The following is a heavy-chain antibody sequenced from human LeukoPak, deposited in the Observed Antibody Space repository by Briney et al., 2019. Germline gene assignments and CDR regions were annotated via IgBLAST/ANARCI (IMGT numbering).Heavy chain of an antibody. CDR2: IRYDGSNI. CDR1: GFTFSSYG. V-gene: IGHV3-30*02. D-gene: IGHD2-2*01. CDR3: AKEVVPAASPDY. J-gene: IGHJ4*02. Sequence: GGSLRLSCAASGFTFSSYGMHWVRQAPGKGLEWVAFIRYDGSNIYYADSVKGRFTISRDNSKNTLYLQMNSLRAEDTAVYYCAKEVVPAASPDYWGQGTLVTVSS.